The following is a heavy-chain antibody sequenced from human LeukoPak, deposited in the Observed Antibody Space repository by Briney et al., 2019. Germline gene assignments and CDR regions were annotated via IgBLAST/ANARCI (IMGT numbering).Heavy chain of an antibody. J-gene: IGHJ4*02. CDR1: GFTFSSYS. CDR2: ISSSSSTI. D-gene: IGHD3-16*01. CDR3: ASLGDSDY. V-gene: IGHV3-48*04. Sequence: GGSLRLSCAASGFTFSSYSMNWVRQAPGKGLEWVSYISSSSSTIYYADSVKGRFTISRDNAKNSLYLQMNSLRAEDTAVYYCASLGDSDYWGQGTLVTVSS.